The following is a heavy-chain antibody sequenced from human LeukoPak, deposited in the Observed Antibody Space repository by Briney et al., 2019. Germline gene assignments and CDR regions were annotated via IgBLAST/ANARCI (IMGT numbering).Heavy chain of an antibody. J-gene: IGHJ3*02. CDR3: AREGRGSSADAFDI. V-gene: IGHV3-33*01. D-gene: IGHD3-16*01. CDR1: GFTFSSYG. CDR2: IWYDGSNK. Sequence: PGRSLRLSCAASGFTFSSYGMHWVRQAPGKGLEWVAVIWYDGSNKYYADSVKGRFTISRDNSKNTLYLQMNSLRAEDTAVYYCAREGRGSSADAFDIWGQGTMVTVSS.